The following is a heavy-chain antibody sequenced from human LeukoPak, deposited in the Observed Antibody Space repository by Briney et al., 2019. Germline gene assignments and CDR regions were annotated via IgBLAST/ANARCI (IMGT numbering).Heavy chain of an antibody. Sequence: GGSLRLSCAASGFTFSSYWMHWVRQAPGKGLVWVSRINSDGSSTSYADSVKGRFTISRDNAKNSLYLQMDSLRAEDTAVYYCARDRWGYSYGGDWGQGTLVTVSS. CDR2: INSDGSST. V-gene: IGHV3-74*01. CDR3: ARDRWGYSYGGD. CDR1: GFTFSSYW. D-gene: IGHD5-18*01. J-gene: IGHJ4*02.